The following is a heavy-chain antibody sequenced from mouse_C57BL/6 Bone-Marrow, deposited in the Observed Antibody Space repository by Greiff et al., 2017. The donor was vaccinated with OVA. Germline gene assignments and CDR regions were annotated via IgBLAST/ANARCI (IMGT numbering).Heavy chain of an antibody. Sequence: DVKLVESGGGLVQPGGSLSLSFAASGFTFTDYYMSWVRQPPGKALEWLGFIRNKANGYTTEYSASVKGRFTISRDNSQSILYLQMNALRAEDSATYYCARYMDYYGSAYYYAMDYWGQGTSVTVSS. D-gene: IGHD1-1*01. CDR1: GFTFTDYY. CDR3: ARYMDYYGSAYYYAMDY. CDR2: IRNKANGYTT. J-gene: IGHJ4*01. V-gene: IGHV7-3*01.